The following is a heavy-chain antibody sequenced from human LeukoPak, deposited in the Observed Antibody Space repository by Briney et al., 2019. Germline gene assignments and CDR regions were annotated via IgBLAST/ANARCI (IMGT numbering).Heavy chain of an antibody. CDR2: INPSGDST. J-gene: IGHJ4*02. CDR1: GYIIDTFY. D-gene: IGHD5-24*01. CDR3: ARVSRDGYYRFDY. V-gene: IGHV1-46*02. Sequence: ASVKVCCKASGYIIDTFYIDWVRQAPGQGLEWMGRINPSGDSTSYAQNFQDRVTMTSDTSTSTSTSTVYMELSSLRSEDTAVYYCARVSRDGYYRFDYWGQGTLVTVSS.